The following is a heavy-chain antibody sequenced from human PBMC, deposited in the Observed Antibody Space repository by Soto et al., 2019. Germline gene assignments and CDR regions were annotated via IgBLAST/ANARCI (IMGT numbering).Heavy chain of an antibody. J-gene: IGHJ1*01. V-gene: IGHV1-69*01. D-gene: IGHD3-3*01. CDR2: ISPMFGKA. CDR1: GGTFNNYA. CDR3: AREVEVHTPVFGF. Sequence: QVQLVKSGAEVKRPGSSVQVSCKASGGTFNNYAINWVRQAPGQGLEWMGDISPMFGKANYAQKFQGRVKISADDSTATAYLELSSLRSEDTPLYYCAREVEVHTPVFGFWGQGSLVTVSS.